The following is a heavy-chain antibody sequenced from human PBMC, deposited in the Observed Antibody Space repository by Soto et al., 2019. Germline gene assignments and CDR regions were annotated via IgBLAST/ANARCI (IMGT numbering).Heavy chain of an antibody. CDR1: GFTFSSYA. D-gene: IGHD6-19*01. V-gene: IGHV3-30-3*01. CDR3: ARDLWFYSSGFTAFDY. J-gene: IGHJ4*02. CDR2: ISYDGSNK. Sequence: PGGSLRLSCAASGFTFSSYAMHWVRQAPGKGLEWVAVISYDGSNKYYADSVKGRFTISRDNSKNTLYLQMNSLRAEDTAVYYCARDLWFYSSGFTAFDYWGQGTLVTSPQ.